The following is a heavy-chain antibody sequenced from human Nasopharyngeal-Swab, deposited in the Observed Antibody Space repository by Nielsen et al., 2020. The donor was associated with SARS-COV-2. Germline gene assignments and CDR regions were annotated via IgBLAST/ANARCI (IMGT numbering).Heavy chain of an antibody. J-gene: IGHJ6*02. CDR1: RYTLPQLS. CDR2: FDPEDGET. D-gene: IGHD2-2*01. V-gene: IGHV1-24*01. CDR3: ATGLIVVVPAAMDV. Sequence: SVQVSCKVCRYTLPQLSMHWVRQAPGKGLEWMGGFDPEDGETIYAQKFQGRVTMTEDTSTDTAYMELSSLRSEDTAVYYCATGLIVVVPAAMDVWGQGTTVTVSS.